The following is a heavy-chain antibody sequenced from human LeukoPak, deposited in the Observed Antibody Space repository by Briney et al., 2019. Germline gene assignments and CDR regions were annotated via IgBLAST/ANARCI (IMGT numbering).Heavy chain of an antibody. Sequence: ASVKVSCRTSGYTFTGYYMHWVRQAPGQGLEWMGRINPNSGDTNYAQKFQGRVTMTGDTSITTAYMELNSLRSDDTAVYYCAKAKPQGSDRDFDYWGQGTLVTVSS. CDR3: AKAKPQGSDRDFDY. D-gene: IGHD1-14*01. CDR1: GYTFTGYY. CDR2: INPNSGDT. V-gene: IGHV1-2*06. J-gene: IGHJ4*02.